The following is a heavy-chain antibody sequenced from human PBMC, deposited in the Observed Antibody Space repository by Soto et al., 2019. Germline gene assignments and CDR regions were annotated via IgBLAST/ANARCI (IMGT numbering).Heavy chain of an antibody. J-gene: IGHJ4*02. CDR3: GRGEVQRYTGKTDLFDF. D-gene: IGHD3-9*01. CDR2: MFYSGTT. CDR1: CASINSDDYF. V-gene: IGHV4-30-4*01. Sequence: QVQLQESGPGLVKPSQTLSLICTVSCASINSDDYFCNWVRHTPGQGLEWIGSMFYSGTTYYSTSLQSRLAISCDTSKNQYSLNLNSVTAADTAVYYCGRGEVQRYTGKTDLFDFWGQGALVTVSS.